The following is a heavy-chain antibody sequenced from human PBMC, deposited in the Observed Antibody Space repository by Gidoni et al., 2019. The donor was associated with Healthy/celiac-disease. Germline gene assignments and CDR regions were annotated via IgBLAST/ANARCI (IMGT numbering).Heavy chain of an antibody. J-gene: IGHJ6*02. V-gene: IGHV4-34*01. Sequence: QVQLQQWGAGLVKTSETLSLTCAVSGGSFRGYYWSWIRQPPGKGLEWIGEINHSGSTNYNPSLKSLVTISVDTSKNQFSLKLSSVTAADTAVYYCARGRLYDFWSGYSPYYYYYGMDVWGQGTTVTVSS. CDR1: GGSFRGYY. CDR2: INHSGST. D-gene: IGHD3-3*01. CDR3: ARGRLYDFWSGYSPYYYYYGMDV.